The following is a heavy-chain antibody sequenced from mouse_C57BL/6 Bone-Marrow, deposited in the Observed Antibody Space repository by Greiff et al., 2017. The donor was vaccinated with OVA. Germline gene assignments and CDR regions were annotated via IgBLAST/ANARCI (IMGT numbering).Heavy chain of an antibody. D-gene: IGHD1-1*01. CDR1: GYTFTSYW. CDR2: IHPNSGST. V-gene: IGHV1-64*01. Sequence: QVQLQQPGAELVKPGASVKLSCKASGYTFTSYWMHWVKQRPGQGLEWIGMIHPNSGSTNYNEKFKSKATLTVDKSSSTAYMQLSSLTSEDSAVYYCASLTTGWYFDVWGTGTTVTVSS. J-gene: IGHJ1*03. CDR3: ASLTTGWYFDV.